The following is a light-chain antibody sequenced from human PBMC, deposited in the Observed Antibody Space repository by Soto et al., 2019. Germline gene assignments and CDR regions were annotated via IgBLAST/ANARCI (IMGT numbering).Light chain of an antibody. CDR3: QQYGSSPLT. V-gene: IGKV3-20*01. J-gene: IGKJ4*01. CDR2: AAS. CDR1: QSVSSSY. Sequence: EIVLTQSPGTLSLSPGERATLSCRASQSVSSSYLDWYQQKPGQAPGLLIYAASSSATGITDRFSGSGSGTAFTLTSSRLEAEAFAVYYCQQYGSSPLTFGGGTKVEIK.